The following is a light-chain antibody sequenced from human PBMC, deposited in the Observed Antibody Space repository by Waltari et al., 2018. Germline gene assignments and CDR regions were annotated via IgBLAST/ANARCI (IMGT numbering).Light chain of an antibody. CDR3: QSYDSTNGVV. CDR2: EDN. J-gene: IGLJ3*02. V-gene: IGLV6-57*04. CDR1: SGSIASNY. Sequence: NFMLTQPHSVSESPGKTVTISCTRSSGSIASNYVQWYQQRPGSVPTAVMYEDNQRPSGVPDRFSGSSDRSSNAASRTISGLKTEDEADYYCQSYDSTNGVVFGGGTKLTVL.